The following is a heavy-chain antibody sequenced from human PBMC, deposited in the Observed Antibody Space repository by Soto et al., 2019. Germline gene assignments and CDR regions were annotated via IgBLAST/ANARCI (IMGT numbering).Heavy chain of an antibody. D-gene: IGHD3-9*01. Sequence: GASVKVSCKASGGTFSSYTISWVRQAPGQGLEWMGRIIPILGIANYAQKFQGRVTITADKSTSTAYMELSSLRSEDTAVYYCAREGGPFIFTPDYYYGMDVWGQGTTVTVSS. V-gene: IGHV1-69*04. CDR3: AREGGPFIFTPDYYYGMDV. J-gene: IGHJ6*02. CDR2: IIPILGIA. CDR1: GGTFSSYT.